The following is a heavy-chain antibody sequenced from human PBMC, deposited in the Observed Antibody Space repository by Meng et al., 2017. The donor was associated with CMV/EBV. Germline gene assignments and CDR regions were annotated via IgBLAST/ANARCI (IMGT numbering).Heavy chain of an antibody. CDR1: GFTFSSYS. Sequence: GESLKISCAASGFTFSSYSMNWVRQAPGKGLEWVSSISSSSSYIYYADSVKGRFTISRDNAKNSLYLQMNSLRAEDTAVYYCARVAVPSGQPHYYDSSGYYLKGLLDYWGQGTLVTVSS. V-gene: IGHV3-21*01. CDR2: ISSSSSYI. CDR3: ARVAVPSGQPHYYDSSGYYLKGLLDY. J-gene: IGHJ4*02. D-gene: IGHD3-22*01.